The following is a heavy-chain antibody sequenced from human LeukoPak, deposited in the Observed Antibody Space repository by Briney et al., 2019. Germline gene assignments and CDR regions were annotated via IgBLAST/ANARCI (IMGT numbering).Heavy chain of an antibody. CDR1: GFTVSSNY. CDR3: ACLSPLYYDSSGYSY. CDR2: IYSGDST. V-gene: IGHV3-53*01. J-gene: IGHJ4*02. D-gene: IGHD3-22*01. Sequence: PGRSLRLSCAASGFTVSSNYMSWVRQAPGKGLEWVSVIYSGDSTYYADCVKGRFTISRDNSKNTLYIQMNSLRVEDTAVYYCACLSPLYYDSSGYSYWGQGTLVTVSS.